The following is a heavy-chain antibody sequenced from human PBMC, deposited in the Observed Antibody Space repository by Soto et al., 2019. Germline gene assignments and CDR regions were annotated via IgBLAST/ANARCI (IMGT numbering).Heavy chain of an antibody. D-gene: IGHD4-4*01. CDR3: AKDGTGGVSQHPAPHPRWTKYSNPSNYYYYGMDV. CDR2: ISYDGSNK. CDR1: GFTFSSYG. Sequence: GGSLRLSCAASGFTFSSYGMHWVRQAPGKGLEWVAVISYDGSNKYYADSVKGRFTISRDNSKNTLYLQMNSLRAEDTAVYYCAKDGTGGVSQHPAPHPRWTKYSNPSNYYYYGMDVWGQGTTVTVSS. V-gene: IGHV3-30*18. J-gene: IGHJ6*02.